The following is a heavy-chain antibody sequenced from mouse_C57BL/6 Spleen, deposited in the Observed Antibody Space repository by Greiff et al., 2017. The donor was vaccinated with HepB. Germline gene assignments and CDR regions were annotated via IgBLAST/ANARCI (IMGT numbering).Heavy chain of an antibody. V-gene: IGHV1-81*01. CDR1: GYTFTSYG. CDR2: IYPRSGNT. CDR3: ARLRCTTVVDY. J-gene: IGHJ2*01. Sequence: LVESGAELARPGASVKLSCKASGYTFTSYGISWVKQRTGQGLEWIGEIYPRSGNTYYNEKFKGKATLTADKSSSTAYMELRSLTSEDSAVYFCARLRCTTVVDYWGQGTTLTVSS. D-gene: IGHD1-1*01.